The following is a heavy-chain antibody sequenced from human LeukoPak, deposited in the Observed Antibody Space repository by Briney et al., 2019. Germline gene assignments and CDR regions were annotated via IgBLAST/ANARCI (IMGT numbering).Heavy chain of an antibody. J-gene: IGHJ4*02. CDR1: GFTFSSYG. V-gene: IGHV3-30*02. CDR3: LRYYDSSGYGNFDY. D-gene: IGHD3-22*01. CDR2: IRYDGSNK. Sequence: GGSLRLFCAASGFTFSSYGMHWVRQAPGKGLEWVAFIRYDGSNKYYADSVKGRFTISRDDSKNTLYLQMNSMRAEDTAVYYCLRYYDSSGYGNFDYWGRGTLVTVSS.